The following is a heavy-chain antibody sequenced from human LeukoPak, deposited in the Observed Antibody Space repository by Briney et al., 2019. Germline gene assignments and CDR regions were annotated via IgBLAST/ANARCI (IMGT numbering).Heavy chain of an antibody. CDR3: ARVETTMVPYYYYYMDV. CDR1: DASVNSGSYY. D-gene: IGHD5-18*01. V-gene: IGHV4-61*02. CDR2: IYASGRT. J-gene: IGHJ6*03. Sequence: SETLSLTCTVIDASVNSGSYYWTWIRQPAGKGLEWLGRIYASGRTDYNPSLESRVTLSIDTSKNQFSLKLRSVTAADTAVYYCARVETTMVPYYYYYMDVWGKGTTVTVSS.